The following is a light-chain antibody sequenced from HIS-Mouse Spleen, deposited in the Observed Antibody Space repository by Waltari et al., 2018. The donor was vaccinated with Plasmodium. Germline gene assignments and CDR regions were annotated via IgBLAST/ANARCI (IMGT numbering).Light chain of an antibody. CDR2: GAS. CDR3: QQYNNWSFT. CDR1: QSVSSN. V-gene: IGKV3-15*01. Sequence: EIVMTQSPATLYVSPGESATLSCRASQSVSSNLAWYQQKPGQAPRLLIYGASTRATGIPARFSASGSGTEFTLTISSLQSEDFAVYYCQQYNNWSFTFGPGTKVDIK. J-gene: IGKJ3*01.